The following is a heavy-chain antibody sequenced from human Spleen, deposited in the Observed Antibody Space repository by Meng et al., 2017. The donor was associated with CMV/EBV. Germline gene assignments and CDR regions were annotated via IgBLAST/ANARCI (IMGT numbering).Heavy chain of an antibody. CDR2: MNPNSGNT. CDR3: ARGHSEGWFDP. V-gene: IGHV1-8*02. D-gene: IGHD4-11*01. CDR1: GYTFTSYG. J-gene: IGHJ5*02. Sequence: ASVKVSCKASGYTFTSYGISWVRQAPGQGLEWMGWMNPNSGNTGYAQKFQGRVTMTRNTSISTAYMELSSLRSEDTAVYYCARGHSEGWFDPWGQGTLVTVSS.